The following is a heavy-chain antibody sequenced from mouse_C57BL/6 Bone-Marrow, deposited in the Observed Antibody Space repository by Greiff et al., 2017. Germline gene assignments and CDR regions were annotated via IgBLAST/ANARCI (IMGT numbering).Heavy chain of an antibody. CDR1: GYTFTDYN. D-gene: IGHD3-2*02. J-gene: IGHJ4*01. V-gene: IGHV1-18*01. Sequence: EVQLQQSGPELVKPGASVKIPCKASGYTFTDYNMDWVKQSHGKSLEWIGDINPNNGGTIYNQKFKGKATLTVDKSSSTAYMELRSLTSEDTAVYYCARSTAQARYYAMDYWGQGTSVTVSS. CDR2: INPNNGGT. CDR3: ARSTAQARYYAMDY.